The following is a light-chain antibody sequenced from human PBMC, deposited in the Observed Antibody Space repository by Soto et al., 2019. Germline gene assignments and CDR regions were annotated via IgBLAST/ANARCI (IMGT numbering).Light chain of an antibody. Sequence: EIVLTQSPGTLSLSPGERATLSCRASQSVSRDYLAWYQQKPGQAPRFLIYGASSRATGIPDRFSGSGSGNDFTLTISRLEPEDFAVYYCQQYGSSPLTFGQGTKVEIK. CDR3: QQYGSSPLT. J-gene: IGKJ1*01. CDR1: QSVSRDY. CDR2: GAS. V-gene: IGKV3-20*01.